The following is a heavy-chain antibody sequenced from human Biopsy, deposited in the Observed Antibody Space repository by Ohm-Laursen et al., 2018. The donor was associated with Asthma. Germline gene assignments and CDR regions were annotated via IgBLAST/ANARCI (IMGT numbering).Heavy chain of an antibody. Sequence: SLRLSCAASGFTFCNYGMHWVRLPPVKGLDLVAVISFDGSNKNYTDSVKGRFTISRDNSRNTLHLQMNSLRAEDTAVYYCAKDVFPGWELRRGPDYWGQGTLVTVSS. J-gene: IGHJ4*02. CDR2: ISFDGSNK. D-gene: IGHD1-26*01. V-gene: IGHV3-30*18. CDR3: AKDVFPGWELRRGPDY. CDR1: GFTFCNYG.